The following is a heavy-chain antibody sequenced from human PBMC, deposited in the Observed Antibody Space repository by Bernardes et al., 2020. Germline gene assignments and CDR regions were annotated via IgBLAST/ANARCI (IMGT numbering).Heavy chain of an antibody. J-gene: IGHJ3*02. V-gene: IGHV3-74*01. Sequence: GGFLRLSFAVSGFTFSSYWMHWIRQAPGKGLVWVSRINGDGTSTSYADSVKGRFTISRDNAKNTLNLQMNSLSAEDTAVYYCARGAYSLNKSGPRSVFDIWGQATMVTVSS. CDR3: ARGAYSLNKSGPRSVFDI. CDR1: GFTFSSYW. CDR2: INGDGTST. D-gene: IGHD1-26*01.